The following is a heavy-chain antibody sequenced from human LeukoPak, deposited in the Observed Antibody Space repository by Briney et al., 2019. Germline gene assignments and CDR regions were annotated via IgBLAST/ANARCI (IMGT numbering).Heavy chain of an antibody. V-gene: IGHV1-8*01. D-gene: IGHD3-10*01. Sequence: GESLKISCKASGYTFTSYDINWVRQATGQGLEWMGWMNPNSGNTGYAQKFQGRVTMTRNTSISTAYMELSSLRSEDTAVYYCARGPPRYGSDIPTSFDYWGQGTLVTVSS. J-gene: IGHJ4*02. CDR3: ARGPPRYGSDIPTSFDY. CDR1: GYTFTSYD. CDR2: MNPNSGNT.